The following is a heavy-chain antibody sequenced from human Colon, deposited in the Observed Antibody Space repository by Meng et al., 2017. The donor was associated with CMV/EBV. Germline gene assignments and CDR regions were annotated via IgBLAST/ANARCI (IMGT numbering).Heavy chain of an antibody. J-gene: IGHJ4*02. CDR1: GFSLTSHG. D-gene: IGHD3-3*01. Sequence: GGSLRLSCDASGFSLTSHGMHWVRQAPGKGLEWVAFIRYDGSNKYYADSLKGRFTISRDNSKNTLYLQMNSLRPEDTAVYYCAKDQAGGYYDFWSGCDYWGQGTLVTVSS. CDR2: IRYDGSNK. V-gene: IGHV3-30*02. CDR3: AKDQAGGYYDFWSGCDY.